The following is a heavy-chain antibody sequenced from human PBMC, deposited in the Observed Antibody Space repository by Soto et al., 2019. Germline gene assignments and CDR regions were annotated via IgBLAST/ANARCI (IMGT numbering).Heavy chain of an antibody. CDR2: ISPMFGAA. D-gene: IGHD3-10*01. Sequence: QVQLVQSGAEMKKPGSSVKVSCQSSGGTFNTYAMNWVRQAPGQGPEWMGDISPMFGAANYAPKFQGRVTITADAPTGTSYMQLRSLTSEDTALYFCAREVQVHTPAFVYWGQGTLVTVSS. CDR3: AREVQVHTPAFVY. CDR1: GGTFNTYA. V-gene: IGHV1-69*19. J-gene: IGHJ4*02.